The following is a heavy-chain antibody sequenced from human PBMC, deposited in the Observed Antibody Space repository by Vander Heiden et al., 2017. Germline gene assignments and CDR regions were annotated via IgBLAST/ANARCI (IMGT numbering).Heavy chain of an antibody. Sequence: GESGGGVVQPGRSLRLSCVASGFTFNSYALHWVRQAPGRGLEWVALMSYHGDDKYYADSVMGRFTISRDSSKSTLYLQMDNLRPEDTAIYYCARSFDAITIYFDVWGQGTLVTVSS. J-gene: IGHJ4*02. CDR1: GFTFNSYA. CDR2: MSYHGDDK. V-gene: IGHV3-30-3*01. CDR3: ARSFDAITIYFDV.